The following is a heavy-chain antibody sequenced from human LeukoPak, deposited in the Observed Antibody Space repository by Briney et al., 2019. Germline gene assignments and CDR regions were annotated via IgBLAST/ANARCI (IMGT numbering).Heavy chain of an antibody. CDR2: IYYSGST. D-gene: IGHD1-26*01. J-gene: IGHJ3*02. Sequence: SETLSLTCTVSAAPITSYYWSWIRQPPGKGLEWIAYIYYSGSTNYNPSLKSRVPISVDTSKNQVSLRLSSVTAADTAVYYCARGGSIVGATPHDAFDIWGQGTVVTVS. V-gene: IGHV4-59*01. CDR1: AAPITSYY. CDR3: ARGGSIVGATPHDAFDI.